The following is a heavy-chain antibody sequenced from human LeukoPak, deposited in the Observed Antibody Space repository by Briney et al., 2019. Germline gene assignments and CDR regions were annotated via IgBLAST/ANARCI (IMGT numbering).Heavy chain of an antibody. J-gene: IGHJ4*02. Sequence: GGSLRLSCAASGFTFSSYSMNWVRQAPGKGLEWVSSISSSSSYIYYADSVKGRFTISRDNAKNTLYLQMNSLRAEDTAVYYCARDLYYYDSKAPGGGFDYWGQGTLVTVSS. CDR1: GFTFSSYS. D-gene: IGHD3-22*01. CDR3: ARDLYYYDSKAPGGGFDY. V-gene: IGHV3-21*01. CDR2: ISSSSSYI.